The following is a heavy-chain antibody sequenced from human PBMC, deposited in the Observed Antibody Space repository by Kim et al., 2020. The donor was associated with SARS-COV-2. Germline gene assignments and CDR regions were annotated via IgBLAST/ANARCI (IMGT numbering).Heavy chain of an antibody. CDR2: INTNTGNP. CDR1: GYTFTSYA. CDR3: ARLDCSSTSCYNTGYYFDY. Sequence: ASVKVSCKASGYTFTSYAMNWVRQAPGQGLEWMGWINTNTGNPTYAQGFTGRFVFSLDTSVSTAYLQISSLKAEDTAVYYCARLDCSSTSCYNTGYYFDYWGQGTLVTVSS. V-gene: IGHV7-4-1*02. D-gene: IGHD2-2*01. J-gene: IGHJ4*02.